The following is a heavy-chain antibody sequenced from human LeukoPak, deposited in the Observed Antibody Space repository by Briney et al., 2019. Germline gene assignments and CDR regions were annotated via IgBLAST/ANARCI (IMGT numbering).Heavy chain of an antibody. CDR1: GYTFTGYY. V-gene: IGHV1-2*04. J-gene: IGHJ3*02. CDR3: ARGGITGTTRGPTRLNDASDI. CDR2: INPNSGGT. Sequence: VASVKVSCKASGYTFTGYYMHWVRQAPGQGLEWMGWINPNSGGTNYAQKFQGWVTMTRDTSISTAYMELSRLRSDDTAVYYCARGGITGTTRGPTRLNDASDIWGQGTMVTVSS. D-gene: IGHD1-20*01.